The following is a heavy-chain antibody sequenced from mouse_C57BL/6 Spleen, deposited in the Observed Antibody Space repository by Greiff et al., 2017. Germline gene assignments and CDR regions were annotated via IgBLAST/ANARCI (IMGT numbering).Heavy chain of an antibody. CDR2: INPSNGGT. CDR1: GYTFTSYW. D-gene: IGHD1-1*01. Sequence: VQLQQSGTELVKPGASVKLSCKASGYTFTSYWMHWVKQRPGQGLEWIGNINPSNGGTNYNEKFKSKATLTVDTSSSTAYMQLRSLPSEDSAVLYWARPAPYSTVVEGFAYWGQGTLVTVSA. J-gene: IGHJ3*01. V-gene: IGHV1-53*01. CDR3: ARPAPYSTVVEGFAY.